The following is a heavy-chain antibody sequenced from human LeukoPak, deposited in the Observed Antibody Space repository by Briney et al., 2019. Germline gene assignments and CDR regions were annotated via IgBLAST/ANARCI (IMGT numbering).Heavy chain of an antibody. D-gene: IGHD5-24*01. V-gene: IGHV3-48*03. CDR1: GFTFSSYE. Sequence: GGSLRLSCAASGFTFSSYEMNWVRQAPGKGLEWGSYISRSGSTIYYADPVKGRFTISRDNAKNSLYLQMDSLRAEDSAVYYCARSEMATVYYFDYWGQGTLVTVSS. CDR3: ARSEMATVYYFDY. CDR2: ISRSGSTI. J-gene: IGHJ4*02.